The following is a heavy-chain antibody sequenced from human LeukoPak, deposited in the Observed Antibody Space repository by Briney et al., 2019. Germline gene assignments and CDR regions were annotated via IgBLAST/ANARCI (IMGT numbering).Heavy chain of an antibody. J-gene: IGHJ6*03. Sequence: SVKVSCKASGYTFTSYGISWVRQAPGQGLEWMGGIIPIFGTANYAQKFQGRVTITADESTSTAYMELSSLRSEDTAVYYCARLEYYDFWSGYLQTSSYYYYMDVWGKGTTVTVSS. V-gene: IGHV1-69*13. CDR2: IIPIFGTA. D-gene: IGHD3-3*01. CDR1: GYTFTSYG. CDR3: ARLEYYDFWSGYLQTSSYYYYMDV.